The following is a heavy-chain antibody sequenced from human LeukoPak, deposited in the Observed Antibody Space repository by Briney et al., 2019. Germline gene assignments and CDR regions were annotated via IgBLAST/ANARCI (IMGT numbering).Heavy chain of an antibody. D-gene: IGHD2-15*01. Sequence: PSETLSLTCAVYGGSFSGYYWSWIRQPPGRGPEWIGEINHSGSTNYNPSLKSRVTISVDTSKNQFSLKLSSVTAADTAVYYCARRPCSGGSCYFRTDAFDIWGQGTMVTVSS. CDR1: GGSFSGYY. J-gene: IGHJ3*02. CDR2: INHSGST. V-gene: IGHV4-34*01. CDR3: ARRPCSGGSCYFRTDAFDI.